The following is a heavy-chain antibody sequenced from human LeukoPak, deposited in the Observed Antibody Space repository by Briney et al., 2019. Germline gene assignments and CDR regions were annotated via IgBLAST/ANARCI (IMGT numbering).Heavy chain of an antibody. Sequence: GGSLRLSCAASGFTFSSYWMSWVRQAPGKGLEWVANIKQDGSEKYYVDSVKGRFTISRDNAKNSLYLQMNSLRAEDTAVYYCARDRGDFWTGYYTNYFDYWGQGTLVTVSS. CDR2: IKQDGSEK. J-gene: IGHJ4*02. CDR3: ARDRGDFWTGYYTNYFDY. D-gene: IGHD3/OR15-3a*01. V-gene: IGHV3-7*01. CDR1: GFTFSSYW.